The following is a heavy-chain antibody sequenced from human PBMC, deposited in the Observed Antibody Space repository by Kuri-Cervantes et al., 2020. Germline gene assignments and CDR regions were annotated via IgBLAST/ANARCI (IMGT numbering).Heavy chain of an antibody. D-gene: IGHD6-19*01. Sequence: GESLKISCAASGFTFDDYGMSWVRQAPGKGLEWVSGINWNGGSTGYADSVKGRFTISRDNAKNSLYLQMNSLRAEDTAVYYCARDFSSGWAEYYFDYWGQGTLVTVSS. V-gene: IGHV3-20*04. CDR1: GFTFDDYG. J-gene: IGHJ4*02. CDR2: INWNGGST. CDR3: ARDFSSGWAEYYFDY.